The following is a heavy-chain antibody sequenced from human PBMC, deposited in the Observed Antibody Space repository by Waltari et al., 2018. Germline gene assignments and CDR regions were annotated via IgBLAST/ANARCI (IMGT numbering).Heavy chain of an antibody. CDR1: GFTFDDYA. Sequence: EVQLVESGGVVVQPGGSLRLSCAASGFTFDDYAMHWVRQAPGKGLEWVSLISWDGGSTYYSDSVKGRVTSSRDNSKNSLYLQMNSLRAEDTALYYCAKDFTSGAPSPKYYFDYWGQGTLVTVSS. J-gene: IGHJ4*02. CDR3: AKDFTSGAPSPKYYFDY. V-gene: IGHV3-43D*04. CDR2: ISWDGGST.